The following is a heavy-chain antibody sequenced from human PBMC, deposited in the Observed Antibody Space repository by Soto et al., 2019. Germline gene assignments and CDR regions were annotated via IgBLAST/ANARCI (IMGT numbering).Heavy chain of an antibody. Sequence: ASVKVSCKASGGTFSSYAISWVRQAPGQGLEWMGGIIPIFGTANYAQKFQGRVTITADESTSTAYMELSSLRSEDTAVYYCARHGYVLRYFDWLLPFDYWGQGTLVTVSS. J-gene: IGHJ4*02. V-gene: IGHV1-69*13. CDR1: GGTFSSYA. CDR2: IIPIFGTA. CDR3: ARHGYVLRYFDWLLPFDY. D-gene: IGHD3-9*01.